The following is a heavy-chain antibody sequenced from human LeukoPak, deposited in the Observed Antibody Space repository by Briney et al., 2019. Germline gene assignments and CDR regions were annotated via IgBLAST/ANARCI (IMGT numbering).Heavy chain of an antibody. D-gene: IGHD3-16*02. V-gene: IGHV4-34*01. CDR1: GGSFSGYY. Sequence: SETLSLTCAVYGGSFSGYYWSWIRPPPGKGLEWIGEINHSGSTNYNPSLKSRVTISVDTSKNQFSLKLSSVTAADTAVYYCARYDVWGTYRAFDYWGQGTLVTVSS. CDR2: INHSGST. J-gene: IGHJ4*02. CDR3: ARYDVWGTYRAFDY.